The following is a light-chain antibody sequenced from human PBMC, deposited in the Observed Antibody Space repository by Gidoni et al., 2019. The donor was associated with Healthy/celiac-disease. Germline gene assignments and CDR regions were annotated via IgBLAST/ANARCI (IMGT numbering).Light chain of an antibody. J-gene: IGKJ2*03. CDR2: GAS. V-gene: IGKV3-15*01. CDR1: QSVSSN. CDR3: QQYNNWYS. Sequence: EIVMPQSPATLSVSPGERATLSCRASQSVSSNLAWYQQKPGQAPRLLIYGASTRATGIPARFSGSGSGTEFTLTISSLQSEDFAVYYWQQYNNWYSFXXXTKLEIK.